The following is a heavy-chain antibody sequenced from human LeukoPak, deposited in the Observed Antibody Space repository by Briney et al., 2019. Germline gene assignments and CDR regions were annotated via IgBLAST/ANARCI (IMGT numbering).Heavy chain of an antibody. CDR1: GFIFSNAW. CDR3: TTDPHRPSFIPTDV. Sequence: PGGSLRLSCTASGFIFSNAWMTWVRRAPGKGLEWVGRITSKTNGETTDYAAPVKGRFTVSRDDSKNSLFLQINNLRAEDTALYYCTTDPHRPSFIPTDVWGQGTTVTVSS. J-gene: IGHJ6*02. CDR2: ITSKTNGETT. V-gene: IGHV3-15*01. D-gene: IGHD6-6*01.